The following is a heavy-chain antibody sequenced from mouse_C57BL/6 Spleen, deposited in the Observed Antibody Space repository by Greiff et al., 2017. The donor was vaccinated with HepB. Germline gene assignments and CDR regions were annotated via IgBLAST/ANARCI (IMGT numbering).Heavy chain of an antibody. V-gene: IGHV1-15*01. Sequence: QAQLKQSGADLVRPGASVTLSCKASGYTFTDYEMHWVKQTPVHGLVWIGAIDPETGGTAYNQKFKGKAILTADKSSSTAYMELRSLTSEDSAVYYCTRSAGTDYSDYGGQGTALTVTS. J-gene: IGHJ2*01. CDR1: GYTFTDYE. CDR3: TRSAGTDYSDY. D-gene: IGHD4-1*01. CDR2: IDPETGGT.